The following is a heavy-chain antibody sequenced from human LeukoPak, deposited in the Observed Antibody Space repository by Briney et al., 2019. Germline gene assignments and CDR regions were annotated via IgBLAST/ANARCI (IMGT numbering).Heavy chain of an antibody. V-gene: IGHV1-24*01. D-gene: IGHD3-3*01. J-gene: IGHJ3*02. CDR1: GYTLTELS. Sequence: ASVKVSCKVSGYTLTELSMHWVRQAPGKGLEWMGGFDPEDGETIYAQKFQGRVTMTEDTSTDTAYMELSSLRSEDTAGYYCENSDFPVRAFNTGAQGPMFTVLS. CDR3: ENSDFPVRAFNT. CDR2: FDPEDGET.